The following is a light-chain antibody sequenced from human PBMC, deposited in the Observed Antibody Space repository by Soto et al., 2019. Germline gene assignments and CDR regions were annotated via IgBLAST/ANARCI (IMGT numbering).Light chain of an antibody. CDR1: QGINSA. J-gene: IGKJ2*01. V-gene: IGKV1-13*02. CDR2: DAS. CDR3: QQFNSYPYT. Sequence: AIQLTQSPSSLSASVGDRVTIICRASQGINSALAWYQQKPGKAPKLLIYDASSLESGVPSRFSGSGSGTDFTLTISSLQPEDFATYYCQQFNSYPYTFGQGTKLEIK.